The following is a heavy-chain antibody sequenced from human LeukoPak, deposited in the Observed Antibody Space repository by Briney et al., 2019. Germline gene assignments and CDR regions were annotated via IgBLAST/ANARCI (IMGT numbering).Heavy chain of an antibody. CDR3: ATLRRDGYNYPRFDY. CDR2: IYYSGRT. D-gene: IGHD5-24*01. V-gene: IGHV4-39*01. J-gene: IGHJ4*02. CDR1: GGSISSSSYY. Sequence: PSETLSLTCTVSGGSISSSSYYWGWIRQPPGKGLEWIGSIYYSGRTYYNPSLKSRVTISVDTSKNQFSLKLSSVTAADTVVYYCATLRRDGYNYPRFDYWGQGTLVTVSS.